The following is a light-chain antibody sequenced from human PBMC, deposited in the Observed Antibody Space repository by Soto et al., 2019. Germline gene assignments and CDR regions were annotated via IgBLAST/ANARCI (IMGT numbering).Light chain of an antibody. CDR1: QTISTF. J-gene: IGKJ1*01. CDR2: RAS. Sequence: DIQMTQSPSSLSAAVGDRVTRSCRESQTISTFLNWYQQKPGTAPRLLIYRASSVNSGVPPRFSGSGSGRDFTLTISSLRPEDIATYFCQQSYSSPPWTFGQGTKVDIK. CDR3: QQSYSSPPWT. V-gene: IGKV1-39*01.